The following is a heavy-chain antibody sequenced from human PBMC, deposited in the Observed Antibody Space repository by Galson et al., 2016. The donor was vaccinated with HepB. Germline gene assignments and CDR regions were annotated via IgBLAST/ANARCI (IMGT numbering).Heavy chain of an antibody. V-gene: IGHV3-30-3*01. Sequence: SLRLSCAASGFTFSSYAMHWVRQAPGKGLEWVAIISYDGSSKYYADSVKGRFTISRDSSKNTLYLQMHSLRVEDTAVYYCARGGSYLGPFDYWGQGTLVTVSS. CDR1: GFTFSSYA. CDR2: ISYDGSSK. J-gene: IGHJ4*02. D-gene: IGHD1-26*01. CDR3: ARGGSYLGPFDY.